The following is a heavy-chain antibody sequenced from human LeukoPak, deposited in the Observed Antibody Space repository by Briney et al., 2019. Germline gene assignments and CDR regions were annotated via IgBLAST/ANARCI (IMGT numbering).Heavy chain of an antibody. CDR1: GFTFSSHG. D-gene: IGHD2-2*01. CDR3: AKPRISAITNSFDY. V-gene: IGHV3-30*02. Sequence: GGSLRLSCAASGFTFSSHGMHWVRQAPGKGLEWVAFIRYDGSNKYYVDSVKGRFTISRDNSKNTLYLQMNSLRAEDTAVYYCAKPRISAITNSFDYWGQGILVTVSS. CDR2: IRYDGSNK. J-gene: IGHJ4*02.